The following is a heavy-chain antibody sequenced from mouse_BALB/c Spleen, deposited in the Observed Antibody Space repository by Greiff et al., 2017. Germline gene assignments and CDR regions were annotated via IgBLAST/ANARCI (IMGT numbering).Heavy chain of an antibody. CDR1: GFSLTSYG. J-gene: IGHJ4*01. Sequence: QVQLKESGPGLVQPSQSLSITCTVSGFSLTSYGVHWVRQSPGKGLEWLGVIWSGGSTDYNAAFISRLSISKDNSKSQVFFKMNSLQANDTAIYYCARNYYYGSSDPYAMDYWGQGTSVTVSS. V-gene: IGHV2-2*02. D-gene: IGHD1-1*01. CDR2: IWSGGST. CDR3: ARNYYYGSSDPYAMDY.